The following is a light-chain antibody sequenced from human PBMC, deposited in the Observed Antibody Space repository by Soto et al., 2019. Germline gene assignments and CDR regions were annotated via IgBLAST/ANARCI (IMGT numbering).Light chain of an antibody. V-gene: IGLV2-23*01. Sequence: QSALTQPASVSGSPGQSITISCTGTSSDVGSYNLVSWYQQHPGKAPKLMIYEGSKRPSGVSNRFSGSKSGNTASLTISGLQAEDEADYYCCSYAGSSTVFGGGTKLPS. CDR1: SSDVGSYNL. CDR3: CSYAGSSTV. CDR2: EGS. J-gene: IGLJ2*01.